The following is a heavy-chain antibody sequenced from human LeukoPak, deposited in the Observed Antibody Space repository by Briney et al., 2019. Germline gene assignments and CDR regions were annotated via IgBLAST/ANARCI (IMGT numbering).Heavy chain of an antibody. CDR3: AKDRGYCSSNSCSYGSIASFYYFDY. D-gene: IGHD2-2*01. V-gene: IGHV3-30*02. Sequence: GGSLRLSCAASGFTVSSNYMSWVRQAPGKGLEWVAFIRYDGSNKYYADSVKGRFTISRDNSKNTLYLQMNSLRAEDTAVYYCAKDRGYCSSNSCSYGSIASFYYFDYWGQGTLVTVSS. CDR1: GFTVSSNY. J-gene: IGHJ4*02. CDR2: IRYDGSNK.